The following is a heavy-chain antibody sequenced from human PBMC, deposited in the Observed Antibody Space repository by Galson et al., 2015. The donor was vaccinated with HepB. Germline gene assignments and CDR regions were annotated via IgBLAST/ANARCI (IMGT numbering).Heavy chain of an antibody. CDR1: GFTFSSYA. J-gene: IGHJ5*02. CDR2: ISYDGSNK. CDR3: ARDRAHYYGSGSYYPSGLRFDP. V-gene: IGHV3-30-3*01. D-gene: IGHD3-10*01. Sequence: SLRLSCAASGFTFSSYAMHWVRQAPGKGLEWVAVISYDGSNKYYADSVKGRFTISRDNSKNTLYLQMNSLRAEDTAVYYCARDRAHYYGSGSYYPSGLRFDPWGQGTLVTVSS.